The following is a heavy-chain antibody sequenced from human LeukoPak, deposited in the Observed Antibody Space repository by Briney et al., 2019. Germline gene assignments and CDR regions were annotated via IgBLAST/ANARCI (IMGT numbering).Heavy chain of an antibody. J-gene: IGHJ5*02. CDR3: AKGAGGFSYYNWFDP. Sequence: SETLSLTCTVSGGSISSSSYYWDWIRQPPGKGLEWIGSVYYSGNTYYIPSLKSRVTISVDTSKNQFSLKLASVTAADTAIYYCAKGAGGFSYYNWFDPWGQGTLVTVSS. D-gene: IGHD5-18*01. V-gene: IGHV4-39*07. CDR2: VYYSGNT. CDR1: GGSISSSSYY.